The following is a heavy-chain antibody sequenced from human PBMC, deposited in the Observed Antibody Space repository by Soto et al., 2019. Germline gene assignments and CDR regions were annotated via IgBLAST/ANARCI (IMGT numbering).Heavy chain of an antibody. CDR3: ARGYCSGGSCYRGGYYYYGMDV. D-gene: IGHD2-15*01. CDR2: IIPIFGTA. Sequence: SVKVSCKASGGTFSSYAISWVRQAPGQGLEWMGGIIPIFGTANYAQKFQGRVTITADKSTSTAYMELSSLRSEDTAVYYCARGYCSGGSCYRGGYYYYGMDVWGQGTTVTVSS. J-gene: IGHJ6*02. CDR1: GGTFSSYA. V-gene: IGHV1-69*06.